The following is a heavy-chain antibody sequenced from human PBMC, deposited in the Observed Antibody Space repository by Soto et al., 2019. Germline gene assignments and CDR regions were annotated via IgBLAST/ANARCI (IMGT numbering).Heavy chain of an antibody. J-gene: IGHJ6*02. CDR1: GGSISSGGYY. CDR2: IYYSGRT. Sequence: HVQLQESGPGLVKPSQTLSLTCTVSGGSISSGGYYWTWLRQHPGKGLEWIGYIYYSGRTCYNPSLISRVTISVDTSKNQFSLKLSSVTAADTAVYYCAASCVGCGGFNYYGMDVWGQRTTVTVSS. CDR3: AASCVGCGGFNYYGMDV. V-gene: IGHV4-31*03. D-gene: IGHD2-21*01.